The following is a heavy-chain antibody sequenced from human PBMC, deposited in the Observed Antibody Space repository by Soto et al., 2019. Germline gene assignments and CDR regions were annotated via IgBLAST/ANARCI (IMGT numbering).Heavy chain of an antibody. CDR3: ARDEDQLLALTSIAARPVPDY. J-gene: IGHJ4*02. CDR2: ISSSSSTI. D-gene: IGHD6-6*01. CDR1: GFTFSSYS. Sequence: VGSLRLSCAASGFTFSSYSMNWVRQAPGKGLEWVSYISSSSSTIYYADSVKGRFTISRDNAKNSLYLQMNSLRDEDTAVYYCARDEDQLLALTSIAARPVPDYWGQGTLVTVSS. V-gene: IGHV3-48*02.